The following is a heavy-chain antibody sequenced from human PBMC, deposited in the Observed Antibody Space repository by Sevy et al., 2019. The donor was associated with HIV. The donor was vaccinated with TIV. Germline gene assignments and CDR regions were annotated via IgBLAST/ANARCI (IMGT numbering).Heavy chain of an antibody. D-gene: IGHD5-18*01. CDR1: GFTFSSYE. CDR3: ARSVFDTAMVTGAYFDY. V-gene: IGHV3-48*03. CDR2: ISSSGSTI. J-gene: IGHJ4*02. Sequence: GGCLRLSCAASGFTFSSYEMNWVRQAPGKGLEWVSYISSSGSTIYYADSVKGRFTISRDNAKNSLYLQMNSLRAEDTAVYYCARSVFDTAMVTGAYFDYWGQGTLVTVSS.